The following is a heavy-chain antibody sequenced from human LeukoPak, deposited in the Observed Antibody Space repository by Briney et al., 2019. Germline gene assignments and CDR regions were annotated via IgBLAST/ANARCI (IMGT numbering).Heavy chain of an antibody. CDR2: IIPILGVA. V-gene: IGHV1-69*04. Sequence: VASVKVSCKASGGTFSSYAISWVRQAPGQGLEWMGRIIPILGVANYAQKFQGRVTITADKSTSTAYMELSSLRSEDTAVYFCARDRALVRELWSASAFDYWGQGTLVTVSS. CDR1: GGTFSSYA. D-gene: IGHD5-18*01. J-gene: IGHJ4*02. CDR3: ARDRALVRELWSASAFDY.